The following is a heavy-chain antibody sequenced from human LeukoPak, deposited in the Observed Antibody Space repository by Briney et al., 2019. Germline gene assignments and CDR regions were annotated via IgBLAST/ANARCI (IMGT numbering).Heavy chain of an antibody. CDR2: INHSGST. D-gene: IGHD3-22*01. Sequence: PSETLSLTCAVYGGSFSGYYWSWIRQPPGKGLEWIGEINHSGSTNYNPSLKSRVTISVDTSKNQFSLKLSSVTAADTAVYYCARVGGRYYYDSSGYRMYNRFDPWGQGTLVTVS. J-gene: IGHJ5*02. CDR1: GGSFSGYY. V-gene: IGHV4-34*01. CDR3: ARVGGRYYYDSSGYRMYNRFDP.